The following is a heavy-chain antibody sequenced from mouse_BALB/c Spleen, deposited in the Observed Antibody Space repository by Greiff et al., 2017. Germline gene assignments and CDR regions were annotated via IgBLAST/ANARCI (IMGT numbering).Heavy chain of an antibody. Sequence: QVQLQQSGAELMKPGASVKISCKATGYTFSSYWIEWVKQRPGHGLEWIGEIIPGSGSTNYNEKFKGKATFTADTSSNTAYMQLSSLTSEDSAVCFCARSHSLLRAYWGQGTLVTVSA. D-gene: IGHD1-2*01. CDR2: IIPGSGST. V-gene: IGHV1-9*01. CDR1: GYTFSSYW. J-gene: IGHJ3*01. CDR3: ARSHSLLRAY.